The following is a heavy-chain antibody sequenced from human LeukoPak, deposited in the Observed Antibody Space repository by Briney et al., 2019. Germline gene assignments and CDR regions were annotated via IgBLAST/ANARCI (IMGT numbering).Heavy chain of an antibody. D-gene: IGHD2-15*01. CDR3: ARDVGGGLDCSGGSCPTAPPD. CDR1: GYSISSGYY. J-gene: IGHJ4*02. CDR2: IYHSGST. V-gene: IGHV4-38-2*02. Sequence: SETLSLTCTVSGYSISSGYYWGWIRPPPGKGLEWIGSIYHSGSTYYNPSLKSRVTISVDTSKNQFSPKLSSVTAADTAVYYCARDVGGGLDCSGGSCPTAPPDWGQGTLVTVSS.